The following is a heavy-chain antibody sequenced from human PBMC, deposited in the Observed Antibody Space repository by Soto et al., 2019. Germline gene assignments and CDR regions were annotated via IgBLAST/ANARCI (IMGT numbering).Heavy chain of an antibody. CDR2: IYYSGST. Sequence: SETLSLTCTVSGGSISSYYWSWIRQPPGKGLEWIGYIYYSGSTNYNPSLKSRVTISVDTSKNQFSLKLSSVTAADTAVYYCAIGRFEDIVVVPAAIYYFDYWGQGTLVTVSS. V-gene: IGHV4-59*01. J-gene: IGHJ4*02. D-gene: IGHD2-2*01. CDR1: GGSISSYY. CDR3: AIGRFEDIVVVPAAIYYFDY.